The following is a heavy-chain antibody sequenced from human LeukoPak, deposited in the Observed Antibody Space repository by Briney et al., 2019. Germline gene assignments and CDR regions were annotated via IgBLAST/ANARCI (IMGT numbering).Heavy chain of an antibody. CDR2: IYSGGST. CDR1: GLTFSSYG. V-gene: IGHV3-53*01. Sequence: GGSLRLSCAASGLTFSSYGMHWVRQAPGKGLEWVSVIYSGGSTYYADSVKGRFTISRDNSKNTLYLQMNSLRAEDTAVYYCARGGYSSGWYFDYWGQGILVTVSS. D-gene: IGHD6-19*01. J-gene: IGHJ4*02. CDR3: ARGGYSSGWYFDY.